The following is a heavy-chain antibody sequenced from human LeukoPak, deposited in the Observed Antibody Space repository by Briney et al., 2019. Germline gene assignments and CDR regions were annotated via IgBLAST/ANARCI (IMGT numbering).Heavy chain of an antibody. Sequence: SGGSLRLSCAGSGFTFRSYAMHWVRQAPGKGLEWVAAISYDGSNKDYADSVKGRFTISRDNSKNTLFLQMNSLRAEDTAVYYCAREIFNGFGIWGQGTMVTVSS. CDR3: AREIFNGFGI. J-gene: IGHJ3*02. CDR2: ISYDGSNK. CDR1: GFTFRSYA. V-gene: IGHV3-30-3*01.